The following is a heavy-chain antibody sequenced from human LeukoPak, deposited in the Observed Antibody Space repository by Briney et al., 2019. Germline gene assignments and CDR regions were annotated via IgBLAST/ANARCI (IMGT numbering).Heavy chain of an antibody. V-gene: IGHV4-59*08. CDR2: IYYSGST. CDR3: ARAAYDFWSGYYHYFDY. D-gene: IGHD3-3*01. J-gene: IGHJ4*02. CDR1: GGSISSYY. Sequence: SETLSLTCTVSGGSISSYYWSWIRQPPGKGLEWIGYIYYSGSTNYNPSLKSRVTISVDTSKNQFSLKLSSVTAADTAVYYCARAAYDFWSGYYHYFDYWGQGTLVTVSS.